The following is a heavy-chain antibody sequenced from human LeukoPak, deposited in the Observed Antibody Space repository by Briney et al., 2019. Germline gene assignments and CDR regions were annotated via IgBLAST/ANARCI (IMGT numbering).Heavy chain of an antibody. Sequence: KAGGSLRLSCAASGFTFSSYWMHWVRQAPGKGLEWVSSITSSSSYIYYADSVKGRFTISRDNAKNSLYLQMNSLRAEDTAVYYCARDGSPRRDWYPVLDQDYMDVWGKGTTVTISS. J-gene: IGHJ6*03. V-gene: IGHV3-21*01. CDR2: ITSSSSYI. CDR1: GFTFSSYW. D-gene: IGHD3/OR15-3a*01. CDR3: ARDGSPRRDWYPVLDQDYMDV.